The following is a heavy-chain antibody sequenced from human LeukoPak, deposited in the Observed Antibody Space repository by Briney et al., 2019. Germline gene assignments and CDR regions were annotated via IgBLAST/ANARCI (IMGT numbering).Heavy chain of an antibody. CDR1: GYTFTSYD. CDR3: ARGGYSYNYSPGGMDV. CDR2: MNPNSGNT. Sequence: ASVKVSCKASGYTFTSYDINWVRQATGQGLEWMGWMNPNSGNTGYAQKFQGRVTMTRNTSISTAYMELSSLRSEDTAVYYCARGGYSYNYSPGGMDVWGQGTTVTVSS. J-gene: IGHJ6*02. D-gene: IGHD5-18*01. V-gene: IGHV1-8*01.